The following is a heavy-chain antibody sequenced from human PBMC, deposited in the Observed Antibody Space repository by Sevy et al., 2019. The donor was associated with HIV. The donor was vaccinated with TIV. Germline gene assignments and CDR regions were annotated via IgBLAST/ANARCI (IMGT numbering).Heavy chain of an antibody. CDR2: MNPNSGNT. Sequence: ASVKVSCKASGYTFTSYDINWVRQATGQGLEWMGWMNPNSGNTGYAQKFQGRVTMTGNTSISTAYMELSSLRSEDTAVYYCASAYRPYSSSWYWGDYYYYYGMDVWGQGTTVTVSS. CDR3: ASAYRPYSSSWYWGDYYYYYGMDV. CDR1: GYTFTSYD. V-gene: IGHV1-8*01. D-gene: IGHD6-13*01. J-gene: IGHJ6*02.